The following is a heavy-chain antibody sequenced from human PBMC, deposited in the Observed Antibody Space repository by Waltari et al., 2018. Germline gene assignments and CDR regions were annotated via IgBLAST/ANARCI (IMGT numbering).Heavy chain of an antibody. CDR1: GGSFSGYY. D-gene: IGHD3-10*01. CDR3: ARGRTTMVQGVSLLFDY. CDR2: INHSGST. V-gene: IGHV4-34*01. J-gene: IGHJ4*02. Sequence: QVQLQQWGAGLLKPSETLSLTCAVYGGSFSGYYWSWIRQPPGKGLEWIGEINHSGSTNYNPSLKSRVTISVDTSKNQFSLKLSSVTAADTAVYYCARGRTTMVQGVSLLFDYWGQGTLVTVSS.